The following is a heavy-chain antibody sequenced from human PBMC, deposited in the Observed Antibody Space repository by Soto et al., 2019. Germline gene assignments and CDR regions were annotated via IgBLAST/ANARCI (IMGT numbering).Heavy chain of an antibody. V-gene: IGHV3-30*03. D-gene: IGHD5-12*01. CDR2: ISYDGSKK. J-gene: IGHJ4*02. Sequence: QVQLVESGGGVVQPGRSLRLSCAASGLPFSSYGMHWVRQAPGKGLDWVALISYDGSKKYYAYSVKGRFTISRDNSKQTLYLQMSSLRAEDTDVYYCARGQYYFDYCGQGTLASVSS. CDR3: ARGQYYFDY. CDR1: GLPFSSYG.